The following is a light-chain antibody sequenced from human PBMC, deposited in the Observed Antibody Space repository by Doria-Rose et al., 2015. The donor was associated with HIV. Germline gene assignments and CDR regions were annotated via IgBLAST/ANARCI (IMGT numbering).Light chain of an antibody. CDR2: QDN. CDR3: QAWDGSTVV. V-gene: IGLV3-1*01. CDR1: KLGDKY. Sequence: SYELIQPPSVSVSPGQTASITCSGDKLGDKYACWYQQKPGQSPVLVIYQDNKRPSGIPERFSGSNSGNTATLTISGTQAVDEADYYCQAWDGSTVVFGGGTKLTVL. J-gene: IGLJ2*01.